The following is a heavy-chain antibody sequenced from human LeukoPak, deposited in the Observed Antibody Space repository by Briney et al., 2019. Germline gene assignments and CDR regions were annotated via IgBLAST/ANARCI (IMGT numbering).Heavy chain of an antibody. CDR2: IYPGDSDT. V-gene: IGHV5-51*01. J-gene: IGHJ4*02. CDR3: AIRYSGSYNDY. D-gene: IGHD1-26*01. Sequence: GGALQISFKGSGCSFSSNWIGWGRQMPGEGVGWMGIIYPGDSDTRYSPSFQGQVTISADKSITTAYLQWSSLKASDTAMYYCAIRYSGSYNDYWGQGTLVTVSS. CDR1: GCSFSSNW.